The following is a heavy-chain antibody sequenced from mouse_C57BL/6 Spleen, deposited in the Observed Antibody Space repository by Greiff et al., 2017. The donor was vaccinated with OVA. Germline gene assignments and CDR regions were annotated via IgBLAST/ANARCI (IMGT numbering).Heavy chain of an antibody. CDR1: GFNIKDDY. V-gene: IGHV14-4*01. D-gene: IGHD1-1*01. CDR3: RGGGVYYY. CDR2: IDPENGDT. Sequence: VQLQQSGAELVRPGASVKLSCTASGFNIKDDYMHWVKQRPEQGLEWIGWIDPENGDTEYASKFQGKATITADTSSNTAYLQLSSLTSEDTAAYYCRGGGVYYYWGQGTSVTVSS. J-gene: IGHJ4*01.